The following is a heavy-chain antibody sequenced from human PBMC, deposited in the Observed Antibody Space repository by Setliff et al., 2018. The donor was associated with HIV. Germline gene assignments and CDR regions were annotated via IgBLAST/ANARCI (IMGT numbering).Heavy chain of an antibody. CDR2: VYHTGST. D-gene: IGHD4-17*01. V-gene: IGHV4-38-2*02. CDR3: ARGQTSVTLQFDH. Sequence: PSETLSLTCTVSGGSISSRYYWGWIRQPPGKGLEWIGSVYHTGSTYYNPSLKGRFTISRDNAKNSLFLQMNSLRAEDTAVYYCARGQTSVTLQFDHWGQGTLVTVSS. CDR1: GGSISSRYY. J-gene: IGHJ4*02.